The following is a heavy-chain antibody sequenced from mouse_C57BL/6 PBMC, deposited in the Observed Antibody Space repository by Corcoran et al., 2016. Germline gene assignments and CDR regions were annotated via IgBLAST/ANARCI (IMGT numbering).Heavy chain of an antibody. V-gene: IGHV1-18*01. CDR2: INPNNGGT. CDR1: GYTFTDYN. Sequence: EVQLQQSGPELVKPGASVKIPCKASGYTFTDYNMDWVKQSHGKSLEWIGDINPNNGGTIYNQKFKGKATLTVDKSSSTAYMELRSLTSEDTAVYYCAREIYYDYDGGGYYAMDYWGQGTSVTVSS. J-gene: IGHJ4*01. D-gene: IGHD2-4*01. CDR3: AREIYYDYDGGGYYAMDY.